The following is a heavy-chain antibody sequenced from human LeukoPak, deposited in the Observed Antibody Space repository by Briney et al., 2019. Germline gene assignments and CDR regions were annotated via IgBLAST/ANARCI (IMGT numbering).Heavy chain of an antibody. J-gene: IGHJ5*02. CDR2: IYTSWST. V-gene: IGHV4-61*02. CDR3: ARTRPDYYYDSSGYINWFDP. D-gene: IGHD3-22*01. Sequence: SQTLSLTCTVSGGSISSGSYYWSWIRQPAGKGLEWIGRIYTSWSTNYNPSLKRRVTISVDTSKNQFFLKLSSVTAADTAVYYCARTRPDYYYDSSGYINWFDPWGQGTLVTVSS. CDR1: GGSISSGSYY.